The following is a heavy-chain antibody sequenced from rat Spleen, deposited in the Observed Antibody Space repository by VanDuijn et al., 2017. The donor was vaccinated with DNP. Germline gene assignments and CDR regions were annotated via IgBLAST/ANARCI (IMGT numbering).Heavy chain of an antibody. CDR2: ISPSGGST. J-gene: IGHJ1*01. CDR3: ARGSTSIYWYFDF. CDR1: GLTFSDYH. Sequence: EVQLVESGGDSVQPGRSLKLSCVVSGLTFSDYHMAWVRQAPKRGLEWVTSISPSGGSTYYRESVKGRFTISRDNAKSTLYLQMNSLKSEDTATYYCARGSTSIYWYFDFWGPGTMVTVSS. D-gene: IGHD3-1*01. V-gene: IGHV5S23*01.